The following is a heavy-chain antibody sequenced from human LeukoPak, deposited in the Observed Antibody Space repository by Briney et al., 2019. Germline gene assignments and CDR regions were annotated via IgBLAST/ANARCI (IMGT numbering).Heavy chain of an antibody. CDR1: GFTFRSYG. V-gene: IGHV3-33*01. Sequence: AGGSLRLSCAASGFTFRSYGMHWVRQAPGKGLDWVAIIWYDGSNKYYADSVKDRFIISKDNSKNTLYLQMNSLRAEDTAVYYCATHHSTKGFDYWGQGTLVTVSS. J-gene: IGHJ4*02. CDR2: IWYDGSNK. CDR3: ATHHSTKGFDY. D-gene: IGHD2-15*01.